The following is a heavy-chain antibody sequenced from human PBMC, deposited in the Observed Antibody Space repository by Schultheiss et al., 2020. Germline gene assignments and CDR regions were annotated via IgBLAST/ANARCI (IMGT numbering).Heavy chain of an antibody. V-gene: IGHV4-59*12. D-gene: IGHD4-23*01. J-gene: IGHJ3*02. CDR1: GDSISCYY. CDR3: ARDIEDGGNPNDAFDI. CDR2: IY. Sequence: SETLSLTCTVSGDSISCYYWIWIRQPPGKGLEWIGNIYLSLKSRVTIALDTPKKKFSLNLNSETAADTAVYYCARDIEDGGNPNDAFDIWGQGTMVTVSS.